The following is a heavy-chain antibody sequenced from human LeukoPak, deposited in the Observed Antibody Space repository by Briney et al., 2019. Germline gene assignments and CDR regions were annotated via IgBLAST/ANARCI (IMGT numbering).Heavy chain of an antibody. CDR3: TKEIGAPGTS. Sequence: GGSLRLSCAASGFTFSSYWMSWVRQAPGKGLEWIGRIKSKTAGGTTDYAAPVKGRFTISRDDPKNTVYLQMNSLETEDTAVYYCTKEIGAPGTSWGQGTLVTVSS. V-gene: IGHV3-15*01. CDR2: IKSKTAGGTT. CDR1: GFTFSSYW. D-gene: IGHD4/OR15-4a*01. J-gene: IGHJ4*02.